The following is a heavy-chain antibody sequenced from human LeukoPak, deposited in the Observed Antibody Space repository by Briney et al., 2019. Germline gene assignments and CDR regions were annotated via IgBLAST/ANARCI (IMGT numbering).Heavy chain of an antibody. V-gene: IGHV3-21*01. CDR1: GFTFSSYS. CDR3: ARRGYSSSCFDY. D-gene: IGHD6-13*01. CDR2: ISSSSYI. J-gene: IGHJ4*02. Sequence: GGSLRLSCAASGFTFSSYSMTWVRQAPGKGLEWVSSISSSSYIYYADSVKGRFTISRDNAKNSLYLQMNSLRAEDTAVYYCARRGYSSSCFDYWGQGTLVTVSS.